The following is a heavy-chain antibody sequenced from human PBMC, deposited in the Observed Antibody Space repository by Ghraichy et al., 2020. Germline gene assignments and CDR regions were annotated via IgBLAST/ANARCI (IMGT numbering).Heavy chain of an antibody. V-gene: IGHV4-59*01. CDR3: ARDVVPSATKYGLDV. J-gene: IGHJ6*02. CDR1: GGSISSYY. Sequence: SETLSLTCTVSGGSISSYYWNWSRQPPGKGLEWIGYIYYSGSTNYNSSLKSRVTISVDPSKNQFSLKLSSVTAADTAVYYCARDVVPSATKYGLDVWGQGTTVTVSS. D-gene: IGHD2-2*01. CDR2: IYYSGST.